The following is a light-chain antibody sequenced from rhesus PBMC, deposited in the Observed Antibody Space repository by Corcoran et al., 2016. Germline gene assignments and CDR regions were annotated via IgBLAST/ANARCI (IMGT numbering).Light chain of an antibody. V-gene: IGKV1S9*01. J-gene: IGKJ4*01. Sequence: DIQMTQSPSSLSASVGDRVTITCQASQRLSNYLNWYQQKPGKIPKLLIYKASSLQSGIPSRFRGSGSGTDFTLTISSLQPEDFATYYCQQGYSYPLTFGGGTKVELK. CDR3: QQGYSYPLT. CDR1: QRLSNY. CDR2: KAS.